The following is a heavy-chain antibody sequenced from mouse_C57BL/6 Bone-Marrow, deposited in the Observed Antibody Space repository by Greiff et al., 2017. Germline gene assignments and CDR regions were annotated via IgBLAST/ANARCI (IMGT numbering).Heavy chain of an antibody. CDR3: ARFPIYYYGSAWFAY. Sequence: VQLQQSGAELARPGASVKLSCKASGYTFTSYGISWVKQRTGQGLEWIGEIYPRSGNTYYNEKFKGKATLTADKSSSTAYMELRSLTSEYSAVYFCARFPIYYYGSAWFAYWGQGTLVTVSA. D-gene: IGHD1-1*01. V-gene: IGHV1-81*01. J-gene: IGHJ3*01. CDR1: GYTFTSYG. CDR2: IYPRSGNT.